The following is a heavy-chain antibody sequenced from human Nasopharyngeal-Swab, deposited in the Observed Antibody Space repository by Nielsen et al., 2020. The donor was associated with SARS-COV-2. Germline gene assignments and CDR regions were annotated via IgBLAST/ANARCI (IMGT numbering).Heavy chain of an antibody. Sequence: GGSLRLSCTPSEFTLRNHWVHWVRLTPGKGLVWVSGIDFDGSNTFYADSVKGRFTISRDNGENTLSLQMNSLRDEDTGAYYCGSVFEIWGQGVLVTVSS. J-gene: IGHJ4*02. CDR3: GSVFEI. V-gene: IGHV3-74*01. CDR2: IDFDGSNT. D-gene: IGHD3-9*01. CDR1: EFTLRNHW.